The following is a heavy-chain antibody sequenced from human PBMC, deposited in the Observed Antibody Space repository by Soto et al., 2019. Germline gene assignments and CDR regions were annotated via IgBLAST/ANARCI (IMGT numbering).Heavy chain of an antibody. J-gene: IGHJ5*02. D-gene: IGHD3-22*01. CDR3: ARGKIGSSGYYAVAYDWFDP. CDR1: GGTFSSYA. Sequence: QVQLVQSGAEVKKPGSSVKVSCKASGGTFSSYAISWVRQAPGQGLEWMGGIIPIFGTANYAQKFQGRVTITADKSTSTAYMELSSMRCEDTAVYYCARGKIGSSGYYAVAYDWFDPWGQGTLVTVSS. V-gene: IGHV1-69*06. CDR2: IIPIFGTA.